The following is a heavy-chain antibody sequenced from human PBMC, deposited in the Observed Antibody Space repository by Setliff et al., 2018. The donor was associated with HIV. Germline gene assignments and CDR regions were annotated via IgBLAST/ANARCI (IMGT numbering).Heavy chain of an antibody. V-gene: IGHV4-4*02. CDR1: GGSISSSNW. CDR2: IYHSGST. D-gene: IGHD3-16*02. CDR3: ARDMTPDPDQGPTFGGVIVIPDAFDI. Sequence: SETLSLTCAVSGGSISSSNWWSWVRQPPGKGLEWIGEIYHSGSTNYNPSLKSRVTISVDKSKNQFSLKLSSVTAADTAVYYCARDMTPDPDQGPTFGGVIVIPDAFDIWGQGTMVTVSS. J-gene: IGHJ3*02.